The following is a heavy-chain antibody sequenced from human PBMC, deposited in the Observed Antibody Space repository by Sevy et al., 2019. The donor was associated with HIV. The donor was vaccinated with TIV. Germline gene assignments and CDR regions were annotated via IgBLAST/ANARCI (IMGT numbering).Heavy chain of an antibody. J-gene: IGHJ1*01. V-gene: IGHV3-23*01. CDR2: ISGSGDSP. Sequence: GGSLRLSCAASGFIFSSYAMTWVRQAPGKGLEWVSSISGSGDSPYYADSVKGRFTISRDNSKSTLFLQMSSLRAEDAAIYYCAPRFAYSSRWSFQHWGQGTLVTVSS. D-gene: IGHD6-19*01. CDR3: APRFAYSSRWSFQH. CDR1: GFIFSSYA.